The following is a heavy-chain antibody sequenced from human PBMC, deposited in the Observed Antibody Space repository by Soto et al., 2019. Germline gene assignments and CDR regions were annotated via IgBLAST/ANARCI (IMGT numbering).Heavy chain of an antibody. CDR2: INLNSGGT. V-gene: IGHV1-2*02. CDR1: GYSFTGYF. D-gene: IGHD5-18*01. Sequence: ASVKVSCKASGYSFTGYFTQWVRQAPGQGLEWMGWINLNSGGTNYAQKFQGRVTMTRDTSISTAYMELSRLRSDDTAVYYCARGGDTAMVYHAMDVWGQGTTVTVSS. J-gene: IGHJ6*02. CDR3: ARGGDTAMVYHAMDV.